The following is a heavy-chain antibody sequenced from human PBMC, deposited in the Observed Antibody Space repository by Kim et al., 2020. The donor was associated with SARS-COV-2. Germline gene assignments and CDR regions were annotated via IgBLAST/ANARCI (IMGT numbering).Heavy chain of an antibody. V-gene: IGHV4-59*08. J-gene: IGHJ1*01. CDR3: SRRETRDLFTSD. CDR1: GDSMSADY. Sequence: SETLSLTCTVSGDSMSADYWNWIRQSPGKGLEWIGYVYFRGTTSYNPSLKSRGTISIDMSKSQFSLKLNSVTAADTAVYYCSRRETRDLFTSDWG. D-gene: IGHD3-10*02. CDR2: VYFRGTT.